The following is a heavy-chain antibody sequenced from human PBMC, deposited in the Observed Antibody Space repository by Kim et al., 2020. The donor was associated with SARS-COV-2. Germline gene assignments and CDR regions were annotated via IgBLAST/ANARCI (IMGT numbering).Heavy chain of an antibody. CDR2: ISYDGSHK. CDR1: GFTFNTYG. Sequence: GGSLRLSCAASGFTFNTYGMHWVRQAPGKGLEWVAVISYDGSHKYYEDSVKGRFTISRDNSKNTLYLQMNSLRIEDTAVYYCAKSFSGSYFGYDYWGKGTLDTGS. J-gene: IGHJ4*02. V-gene: IGHV3-30*18. CDR3: AKSFSGSYFGYDY. D-gene: IGHD1-26*01.